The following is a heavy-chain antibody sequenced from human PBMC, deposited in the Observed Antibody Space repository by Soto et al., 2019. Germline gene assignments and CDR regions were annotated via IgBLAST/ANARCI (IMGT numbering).Heavy chain of an antibody. J-gene: IGHJ4*02. Sequence: QVQLQESGPGLVKPSQTLSLTCTVSGGSISSGGYYWSWIRQHPGKGLEWIGYIYYSGSTYYNPSLKTHLTISVETSKHQFSVKLSSATAAYTAVYYFAAIAPKYGSSTSCYHFDYWGQGTLVTVSS. CDR2: IYYSGST. CDR3: AAIAPKYGSSTSCYHFDY. V-gene: IGHV4-31*01. D-gene: IGHD2-2*01. CDR1: GGSISSGGYY.